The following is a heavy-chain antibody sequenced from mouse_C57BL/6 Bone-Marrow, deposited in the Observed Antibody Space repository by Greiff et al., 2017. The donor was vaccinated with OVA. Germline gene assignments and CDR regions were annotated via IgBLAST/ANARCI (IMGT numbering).Heavy chain of an antibody. CDR1: GYTFTNYW. CDR2: IYPGGGYT. J-gene: IGHJ3*01. V-gene: IGHV1-63*01. D-gene: IGHD3-2*02. CDR3: AREERHSSGYIY. Sequence: QVQLQQSGAELVRPGTSVKMSCKASGYTFTNYWIGWAKQRPGHGLEWIGDIYPGGGYTNYNEKFKGKATLTADKSSSTAYMQFSSLTSEDSAIYDCAREERHSSGYIYWGQGTLVTVSA.